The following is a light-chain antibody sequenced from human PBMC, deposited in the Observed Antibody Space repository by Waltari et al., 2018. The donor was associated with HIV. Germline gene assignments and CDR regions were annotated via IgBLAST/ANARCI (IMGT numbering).Light chain of an antibody. CDR1: QSVLYKSNNKNH. J-gene: IGKJ1*01. V-gene: IGKV4-1*01. Sequence: DIVMTQSPDSLPVSLGERATITCKSSQSVLYKSNNKNHLAWYQHKVGQPPKLLIYWASVRESGVPKRFSGSGSGTDFTLTISSLQAEDVAVYCCQQYYGDIWTFGQGTKVEIK. CDR2: WAS. CDR3: QQYYGDIWT.